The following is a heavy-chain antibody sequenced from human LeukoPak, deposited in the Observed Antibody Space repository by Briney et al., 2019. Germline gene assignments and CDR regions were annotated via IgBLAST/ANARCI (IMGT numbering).Heavy chain of an antibody. Sequence: PGGSLRLSCAASGFTFSSYSMNWVRQAPGKGLEWVSSISSSSSYIYYADSVKGRFTISRDNAKNSLYLQMNSLRAEDTAVYYCARGAGDSSSSQFGYWGQGTLVTVSS. D-gene: IGHD6-6*01. CDR3: ARGAGDSSSSQFGY. V-gene: IGHV3-21*01. J-gene: IGHJ4*02. CDR2: ISSSSSYI. CDR1: GFTFSSYS.